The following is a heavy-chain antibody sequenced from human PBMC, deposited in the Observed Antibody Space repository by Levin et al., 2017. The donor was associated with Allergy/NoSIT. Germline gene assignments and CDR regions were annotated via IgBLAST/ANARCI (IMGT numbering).Heavy chain of an antibody. J-gene: IGHJ5*02. CDR3: ARDRRHSYGRDLDP. V-gene: IGHV4-59*01. CDR1: GGSISTYH. D-gene: IGHD5-18*01. Sequence: GSLRLSCTVSGGSISTYHWNWIRQSPGKGLEWIGEIYNGGTTNYNPSFESRVTVSVDTSKNQVSLRLTSMTAADTAVYYCARDRRHSYGRDLDPWGQGTLVTVSS. CDR2: IYNGGTT.